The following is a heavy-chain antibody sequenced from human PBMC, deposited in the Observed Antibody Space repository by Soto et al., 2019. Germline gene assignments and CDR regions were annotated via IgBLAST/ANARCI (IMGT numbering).Heavy chain of an antibody. CDR2: IWYDGSNK. V-gene: IGHV3-33*01. Sequence: GGSLRLSCAASGFTFSSYGMHWVRQAPGKGLEWVAVIWYDGSNKYYADSVKGRFTISRDNSKNTLYLQMNSLRAEDTAVYYFARDPPHYDFWSGSDYGMDVWGQGTTVTVSS. D-gene: IGHD3-3*01. CDR3: ARDPPHYDFWSGSDYGMDV. CDR1: GFTFSSYG. J-gene: IGHJ6*02.